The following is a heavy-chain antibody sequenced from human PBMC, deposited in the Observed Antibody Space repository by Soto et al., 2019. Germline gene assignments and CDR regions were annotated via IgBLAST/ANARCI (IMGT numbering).Heavy chain of an antibody. D-gene: IGHD7-27*01. CDR2: ISYDGMNA. CDR3: ARGGEKISRVPDYYYGMDV. Sequence: GGSLRLSCVASGFAFSTYFLHWVRQAPGKGLEWVAVISYDGMNAYYPDSVKGRFTVSRDNSKNSLYLQMTSLRPEDTAVFYCARGGEKISRVPDYYYGMDVWGQGTTVTVSS. V-gene: IGHV3-30*04. J-gene: IGHJ6*02. CDR1: GFAFSTYF.